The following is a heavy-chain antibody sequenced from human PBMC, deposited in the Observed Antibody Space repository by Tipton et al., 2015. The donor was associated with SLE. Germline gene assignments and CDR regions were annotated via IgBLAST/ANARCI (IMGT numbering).Heavy chain of an antibody. Sequence: TLSLTCAVYGGSFSGYYWSWIRQPPGKGLEWIGEINHSGSTNYNPSLKSRVTISVDTSKNQFSLKLSSVTAADTAVYYCARGLGGCSSTSCQTYYYYGMDVWGQGP. CDR3: ARGLGGCSSTSCQTYYYYGMDV. J-gene: IGHJ6*02. CDR1: GGSFSGYY. D-gene: IGHD2-2*01. CDR2: INHSGST. V-gene: IGHV4-34*01.